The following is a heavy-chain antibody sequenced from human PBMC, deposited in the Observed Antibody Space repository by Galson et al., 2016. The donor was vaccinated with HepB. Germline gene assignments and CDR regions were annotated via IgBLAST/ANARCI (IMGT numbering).Heavy chain of an antibody. CDR2: MNHRGST. J-gene: IGHJ4*01. Sequence: SETLSLTCAVYGESSSGNYWSWIRQTPGKGLVWIGEMNHRGSTNYNPSLKSRVTISVDTSKKQFSLNLTSMTAADTGVYYFARSSIMLTCPDGVFDYWGQGTLVTVSS. CDR3: ARSSIMLTCPDGVFDY. CDR1: GESSSGNY. D-gene: IGHD3-10*01. V-gene: IGHV4-34*01.